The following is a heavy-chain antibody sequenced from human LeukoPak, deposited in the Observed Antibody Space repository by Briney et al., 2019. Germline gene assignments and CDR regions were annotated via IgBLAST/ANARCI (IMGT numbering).Heavy chain of an antibody. Sequence: ASVKVSCKASGYTFTGYYMHWVRQAPGQGLEWMGWINPNSGGTNYAQKFQGRVTMPRDTSISTAYMELSRLRSDDTAVYYCARRPPSVNSSSSAVQFWGKGTLVTVSS. CDR3: ARRPPSVNSSSSAVQF. J-gene: IGHJ4*02. CDR1: GYTFTGYY. CDR2: INPNSGGT. V-gene: IGHV1-2*02. D-gene: IGHD6-6*01.